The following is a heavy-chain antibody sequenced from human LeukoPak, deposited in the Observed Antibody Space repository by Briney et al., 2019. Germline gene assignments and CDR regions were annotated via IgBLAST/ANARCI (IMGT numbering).Heavy chain of an antibody. CDR1: GFTFSSYA. CDR3: VRQYSYDSSGYYPWDY. D-gene: IGHD3-22*01. J-gene: IGHJ4*02. V-gene: IGHV3-64D*09. CDR2: ISSNGGST. Sequence: GGSLRLSCSASGFTFSSYAMHWVRQAPGKGLEYVSAISSNGGSTYYADSVKGRFTISRDNSKNTLYLQMSSLRAEDTAMYYCVRQYSYDSSGYYPWDYWGQGTLVTVSS.